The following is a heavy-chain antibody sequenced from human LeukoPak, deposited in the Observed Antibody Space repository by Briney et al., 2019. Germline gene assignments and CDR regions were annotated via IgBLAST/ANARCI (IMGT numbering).Heavy chain of an antibody. CDR2: INPSSGST. CDR3: AIMSRVDTGKSPFDD. Sequence: ASVKVSCKASGYTFATYYMHWVRQAPGQGLEWMGVINPSSGSTNYAQNFQGRVTMTRDMSTSTVYMELSSLRSEDTAMYYCAIMSRVDTGKSPFDDWGQGSLVTVSS. CDR1: GYTFATYY. D-gene: IGHD5-18*01. V-gene: IGHV1-46*01. J-gene: IGHJ4*02.